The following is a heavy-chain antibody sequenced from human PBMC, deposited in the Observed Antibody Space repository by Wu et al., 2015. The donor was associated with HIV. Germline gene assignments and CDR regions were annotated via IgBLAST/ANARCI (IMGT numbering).Heavy chain of an antibody. V-gene: IGHV1-69*12. CDR1: GGPNNRYV. Sequence: QVQLVQSGADVKKPGSSVKVSCTASGGPNNRYVISWVRQAPGHGLEWMGGLVPIFGTPTYAQRFQDRLTISADESTSTTYMELTGLRSEDTATYYCARRLVLAGSASDLWGQGTMVTVSS. CDR2: LVPIFGTP. D-gene: IGHD3-9*01. J-gene: IGHJ3*01. CDR3: ARRLVLAGSASDL.